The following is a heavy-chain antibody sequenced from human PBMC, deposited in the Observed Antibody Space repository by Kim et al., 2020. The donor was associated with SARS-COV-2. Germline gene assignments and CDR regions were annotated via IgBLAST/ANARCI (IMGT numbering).Heavy chain of an antibody. D-gene: IGHD6-6*01. CDR3: ARDRGSSSSQTRFDY. Sequence: SVRGRSTTSRDNAKKSLYLQMSSLRDDDTAVYYCARDRGSSSSQTRFDYWGQGTLVTVSS. V-gene: IGHV3-48*02. J-gene: IGHJ4*02.